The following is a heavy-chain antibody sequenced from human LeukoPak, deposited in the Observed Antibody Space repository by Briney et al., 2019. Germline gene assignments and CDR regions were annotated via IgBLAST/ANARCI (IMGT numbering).Heavy chain of an antibody. Sequence: GGSLRLSCAASGFTFSSYSMNWVRQAPGKGLEWVSSISSSSSYIYYADSVKGRFTISRDNAKNSLYLQMNSLRAEDTAVYYCARDWCSSTSCYTEGLVDYWGQGTLVTVSS. J-gene: IGHJ4*02. CDR3: ARDWCSSTSCYTEGLVDY. CDR2: ISSSSSYI. D-gene: IGHD2-2*02. CDR1: GFTFSSYS. V-gene: IGHV3-21*01.